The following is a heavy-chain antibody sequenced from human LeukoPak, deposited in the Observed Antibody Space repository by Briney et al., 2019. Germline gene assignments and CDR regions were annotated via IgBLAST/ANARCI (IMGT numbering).Heavy chain of an antibody. D-gene: IGHD3-22*01. Sequence: IPSETLSLTCTVSGGSISSSSYYWSWIRQPPGKGLEWIGSIYYSGSTSYNPSLKSRVTVSVDTSKNQFSLKLSSVTAADTAVYYCARGVTLIVVVIHDWYFDLWGRGTVFTVSS. J-gene: IGHJ2*01. V-gene: IGHV4-39*01. CDR3: ARGVTLIVVVIHDWYFDL. CDR1: GGSISSSSYY. CDR2: IYYSGST.